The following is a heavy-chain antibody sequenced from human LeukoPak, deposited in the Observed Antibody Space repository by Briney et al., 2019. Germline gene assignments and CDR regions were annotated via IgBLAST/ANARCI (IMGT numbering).Heavy chain of an antibody. CDR3: AGGHYGSGSYYNSDLDP. CDR2: IYPGDSNT. Sequence: GESLKISCEGSGYSFTSYWIGWVRQMPGKGLEWMGIIYPGDSNTRYSPSFQGQVTISADKSISTAYLQWSSLKASDTAMYYCAGGHYGSGSYYNSDLDPWGQGTLVTVSS. CDR1: GYSFTSYW. J-gene: IGHJ5*02. V-gene: IGHV5-51*01. D-gene: IGHD3-10*01.